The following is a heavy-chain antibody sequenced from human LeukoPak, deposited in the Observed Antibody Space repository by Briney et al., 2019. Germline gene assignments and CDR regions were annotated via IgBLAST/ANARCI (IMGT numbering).Heavy chain of an antibody. Sequence: GGSLRLSCAASGFTFSSYGMHWVRRAPGKGLEWVAVISYDGSNKYYADSVKGRFTISRDNSKNTLYLQMNSLRAEDTAVYYCAKDSGYCSSTSCSARIYYGMDVWGKGTTVTVSS. CDR1: GFTFSSYG. J-gene: IGHJ6*04. CDR2: ISYDGSNK. V-gene: IGHV3-30*18. D-gene: IGHD2-2*01. CDR3: AKDSGYCSSTSCSARIYYGMDV.